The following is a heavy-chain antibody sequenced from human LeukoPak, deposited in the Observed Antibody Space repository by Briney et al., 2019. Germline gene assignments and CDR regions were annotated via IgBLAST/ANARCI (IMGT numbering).Heavy chain of an antibody. J-gene: IGHJ3*02. CDR1: GFSFSNCS. CDR2: ISSSSTYI. CDR3: AGDYEGNLAFDT. V-gene: IGHV3-21*01. D-gene: IGHD4-23*01. Sequence: GGSLRLSCAASGFSFSNCSMNWVRQAPGKGLEWVSSISSSSTYIYYADSLEGRFTISRDNVRNSLYLQMNSLRAEDTAVYYCAGDYEGNLAFDTWGQGTMVTVSS.